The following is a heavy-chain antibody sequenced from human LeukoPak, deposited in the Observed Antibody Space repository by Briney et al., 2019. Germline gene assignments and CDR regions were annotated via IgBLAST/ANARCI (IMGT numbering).Heavy chain of an antibody. D-gene: IGHD2-15*01. CDR2: IIPIFGTA. CDR3: ARASRYCSGGSCYRDAFDI. V-gene: IGHV1-69*06. J-gene: IGHJ3*02. CDR1: GGTFSSYA. Sequence: ASVKVSCKASGGTFSSYAISWVRQAPGQGLEWMGGIIPIFGTANYAQKFQGRVTITADKSTSTAYMELSSLRSEDTAVYYCARASRYCSGGSCYRDAFDIWGQGTMVTVSS.